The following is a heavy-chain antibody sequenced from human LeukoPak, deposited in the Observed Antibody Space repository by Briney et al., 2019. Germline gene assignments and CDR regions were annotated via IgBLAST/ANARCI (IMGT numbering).Heavy chain of an antibody. CDR2: TYYRSTWYN. J-gene: IGHJ4*02. V-gene: IGHV6-1*01. CDR1: GDSVSSNSVT. CDR3: ASGTIVGARGADN. D-gene: IGHD1-26*01. Sequence: SQTLSLTCAISGDSVSSNSVTWNWIRQSPSRGLEWLGRTYYRSTWYNDYAVSVRGRITVNPDTSKNQFSLHLNSVTPEDTAVYYCASGTIVGARGADNWGQGTLVTVSS.